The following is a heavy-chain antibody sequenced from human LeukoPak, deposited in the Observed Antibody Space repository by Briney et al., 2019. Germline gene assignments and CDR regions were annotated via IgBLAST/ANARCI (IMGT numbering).Heavy chain of an antibody. J-gene: IGHJ4*02. CDR2: INHSGST. Sequence: SETLSLTCAVYGGSFSGYYWSWIRQPPGKGLEWIGEINHSGSTNYNPSLKSRVTISVDTSKNQFSLKPSSVTAADTAVYYCARAEGYYGSGSYYFSIWGQGTLVTVSS. V-gene: IGHV4-34*01. CDR1: GGSFSGYY. CDR3: ARAEGYYGSGSYYFSI. D-gene: IGHD3-10*01.